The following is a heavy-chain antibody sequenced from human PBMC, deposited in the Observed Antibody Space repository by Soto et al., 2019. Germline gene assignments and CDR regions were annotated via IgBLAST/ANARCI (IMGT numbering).Heavy chain of an antibody. CDR2: VWFDGKNK. Sequence: GGSLRLSCAASGFTFSRYGMHWVRQAPGKGLEWVAVVWFDGKNKYYADSVKGRFTISRDNSDNTLYLQMNSLRAEDTALYYCARDRGANCGFDGPGDYWGQGIVVTVSS. V-gene: IGHV3-33*01. CDR3: ARDRGANCGFDGPGDY. J-gene: IGHJ4*02. CDR1: GFTFSRYG. D-gene: IGHD2-21*01.